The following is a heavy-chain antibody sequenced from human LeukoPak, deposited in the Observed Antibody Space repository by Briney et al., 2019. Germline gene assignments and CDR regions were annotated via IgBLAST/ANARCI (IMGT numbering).Heavy chain of an antibody. Sequence: SETLSLTCAVYGGSFSGYYWSCIRQPPGKGLEWIGEINHSGSTTYNPSLKTRVTISVDTPKNQFSLKLSSVTSADTAVYYCAREVTANSSGYDSFASAFDIWGQGTMVTVSS. CDR2: INHSGST. CDR3: AREVTANSSGYDSFASAFDI. D-gene: IGHD3-22*01. V-gene: IGHV4-34*01. CDR1: GGSFSGYY. J-gene: IGHJ3*02.